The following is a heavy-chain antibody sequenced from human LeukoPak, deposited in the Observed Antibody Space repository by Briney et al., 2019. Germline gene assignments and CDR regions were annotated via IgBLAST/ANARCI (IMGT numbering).Heavy chain of an antibody. J-gene: IGHJ5*02. CDR2: INHSGST. CDR3: ARAGRPRGWFDP. Sequence: PSETLSLTCAVYGGSFSGYYWSWIRQPPGKGLEWIGEINHSGSTNYNPSLKSRVTISVDTSKNQFSLKLTSVTAADTAVYYCARAGRPRGWFDPWGQGTLVTVSS. D-gene: IGHD6-25*01. V-gene: IGHV4-34*01. CDR1: GGSFSGYY.